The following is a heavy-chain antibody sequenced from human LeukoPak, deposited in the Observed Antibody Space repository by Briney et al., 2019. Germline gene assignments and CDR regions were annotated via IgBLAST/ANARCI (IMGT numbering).Heavy chain of an antibody. J-gene: IGHJ4*02. D-gene: IGHD1-26*01. CDR3: AAKFGGKYPLDY. V-gene: IGHV3-23*01. Sequence: PGGSLRLSCAASGFTFTNYAMSWVRQAPGKGLEWVSAVGTSGDSTYYADSVKGRFTISRDNSKNTLYLQMNSLRVEDTAVYYCAAKFGGKYPLDYWGQGTLVTVSS. CDR1: GFTFTNYA. CDR2: VGTSGDST.